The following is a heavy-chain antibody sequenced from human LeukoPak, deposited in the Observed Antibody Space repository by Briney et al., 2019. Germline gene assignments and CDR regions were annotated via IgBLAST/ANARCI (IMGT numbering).Heavy chain of an antibody. J-gene: IGHJ4*02. CDR3: AAPYSSTWFDY. CDR2: IVVGSDNT. V-gene: IGHV1-58*01. D-gene: IGHD6-13*01. Sequence: EWIGWIVVGSDNTNYAQKFQERVTITRDMSTSTAYMELSSLRSEDTAVYYCAAPYSSTWFDYWGQGTLVTVSS.